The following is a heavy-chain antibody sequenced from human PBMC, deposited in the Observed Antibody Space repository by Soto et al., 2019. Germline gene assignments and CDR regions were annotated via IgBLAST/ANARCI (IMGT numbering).Heavy chain of an antibody. J-gene: IGHJ4*02. CDR2: IYYSGST. CDR3: ARARGARYFDY. CDR1: GGSLSSGDYY. D-gene: IGHD2-15*01. V-gene: IGHV4-30-4*01. Sequence: PSETLSLTCTVSGGSLSSGDYYWSWIRQPPGKGLEWIGYIYYSGSTYYNPSLKSRVTISVDTSKNQFSLKLSSVTAADTAVYYCARARGARYFDYWGQGTLVNVSS.